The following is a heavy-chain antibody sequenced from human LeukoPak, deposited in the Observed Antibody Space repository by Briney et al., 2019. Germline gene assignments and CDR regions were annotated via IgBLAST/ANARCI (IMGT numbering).Heavy chain of an antibody. CDR3: ARKSYNASWYTDY. D-gene: IGHD6-13*01. CDR2: ISSRSSVI. J-gene: IGHJ4*02. CDR1: GFNFSDHY. Sequence: GGSLRLSYAASGFNFSDHYMSWIRQAPGKGLEWVSYISSRSSVIKYGDSVRGRFTISRDNAKKSLYLQMNSLRAEDTAVYYCARKSYNASWYTDYWGQGTLVSVSS. V-gene: IGHV3-11*01.